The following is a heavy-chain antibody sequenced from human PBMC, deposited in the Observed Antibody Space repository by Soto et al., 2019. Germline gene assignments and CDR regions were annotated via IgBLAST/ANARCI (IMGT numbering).Heavy chain of an antibody. Sequence: GGSLRLSCAASGFTFSSYAMSWVRQAPGKGLEWVSAISGSGGSTYYADSVKGRFTISRDNSKNTLYLQMNSLRAEDTAVYYCANGIQPWNSPGYWGQGTLVTVSS. J-gene: IGHJ4*02. CDR3: ANGIQPWNSPGY. V-gene: IGHV3-23*01. D-gene: IGHD5-18*01. CDR1: GFTFSSYA. CDR2: ISGSGGST.